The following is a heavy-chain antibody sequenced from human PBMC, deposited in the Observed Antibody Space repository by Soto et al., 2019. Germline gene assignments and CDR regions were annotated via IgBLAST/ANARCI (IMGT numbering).Heavy chain of an antibody. CDR3: ARGFGEMATSTPSLEY. Sequence: QVQLVESGGGVVQPARSLRLSCAASGFTFRSYGMHWVRQAPGKGLEWVAVIWYDGSNKYYADSVKGRFTISRDNSKNTLYLQMNSLRAEDTAVYYCARGFGEMATSTPSLEYWGQGTLVTVSS. J-gene: IGHJ4*02. CDR2: IWYDGSNK. CDR1: GFTFRSYG. V-gene: IGHV3-33*01. D-gene: IGHD3-10*01.